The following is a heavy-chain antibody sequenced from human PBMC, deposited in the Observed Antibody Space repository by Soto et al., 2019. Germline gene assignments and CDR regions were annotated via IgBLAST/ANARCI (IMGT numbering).Heavy chain of an antibody. V-gene: IGHV4-34*01. J-gene: IGHJ6*03. D-gene: IGHD3-10*01. CDR3: ARGQKGLLWFGASLPYYMDV. CDR1: GGSFSGYY. Sequence: SETLSLTCAVYGGSFSGYYWSWIRQPPGKGLEWIGEINHSGSTNYNPSLKSRVTISVDTSKNQFSLKLSSVTAADTAVYYCARGQKGLLWFGASLPYYMDVWGKGTTVTVSS. CDR2: INHSGST.